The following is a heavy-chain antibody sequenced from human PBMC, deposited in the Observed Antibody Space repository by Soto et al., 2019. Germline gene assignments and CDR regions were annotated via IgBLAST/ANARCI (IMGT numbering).Heavy chain of an antibody. V-gene: IGHV1-2*04. Sequence: ASVKVACKASGYSFTDYHIHWVRQAPGQGLEWLGRINPKSGGTSTAQKFQGWVTMTTDTSISTASMELTRLTSDDTAIYYCARGDSTDCSNGVCSFFYNHDMDVWGQGTTVTVSS. CDR2: INPKSGGT. D-gene: IGHD2-8*01. CDR1: GYSFTDYH. CDR3: ARGDSTDCSNGVCSFFYNHDMDV. J-gene: IGHJ6*02.